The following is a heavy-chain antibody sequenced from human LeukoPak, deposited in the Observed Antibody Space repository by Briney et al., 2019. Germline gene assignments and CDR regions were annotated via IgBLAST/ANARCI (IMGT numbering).Heavy chain of an antibody. CDR2: ISGSGGST. J-gene: IGHJ4*02. CDR1: GFTFSSYA. D-gene: IGHD4-17*01. Sequence: GGSLRLSCEVSGFTFSSYAMNWVRQAPGKGLEWVSGISGSGGSTFYADSVKGRFTISRDNSKDTLYLQVNSLRAEDTAVYYCATARSLRVTTSFDYWGQGTLVTVSS. CDR3: ATARSLRVTTSFDY. V-gene: IGHV3-23*01.